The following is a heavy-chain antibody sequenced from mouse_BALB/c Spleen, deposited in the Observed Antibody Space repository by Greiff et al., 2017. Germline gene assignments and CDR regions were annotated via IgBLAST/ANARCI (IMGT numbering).Heavy chain of an antibody. CDR1: GYSFTGYF. CDR2: INPYNGDT. Sequence: EVKVVESGPELVKPGASVKISCKASGYSFTGYFMNWVKQSHGKSLEWIGRINPYNGDTFYNQKFKGKATLTVDKSSSTAHMELLSLTSEDSAVYYCGRHYGYDGSAMDYWGQGTSVTVSS. D-gene: IGHD2-2*01. J-gene: IGHJ4*01. CDR3: GRHYGYDGSAMDY. V-gene: IGHV1-37*01.